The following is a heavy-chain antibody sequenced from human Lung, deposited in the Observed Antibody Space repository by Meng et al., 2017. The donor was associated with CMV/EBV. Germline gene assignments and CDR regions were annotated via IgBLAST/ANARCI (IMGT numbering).Heavy chain of an antibody. Sequence: SGPXLVXPTQTLTLTCAFSGFSLSTSGVGVACIRQPPGKALEWLAVIYFNGDRRYSPSLKTRLTIIKDASKNEVVLTLTNVDPMDTATYFCGHRQNSYDCHGLDVWGQGTXVTVSS. D-gene: IGHD2-21*02. J-gene: IGHJ6*02. CDR1: GFSLSTSGVG. V-gene: IGHV2-5*01. CDR3: GHRQNSYDCHGLDV. CDR2: IYFNGDR.